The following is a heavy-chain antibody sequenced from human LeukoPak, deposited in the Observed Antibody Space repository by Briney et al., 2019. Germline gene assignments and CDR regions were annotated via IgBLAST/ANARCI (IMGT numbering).Heavy chain of an antibody. CDR3: ATPSAQISHSSGYYSA. Sequence: ASVKVSCKASGYTFTNYDINWERQAPGQGLEWMGWMNPDSGNTGYAQQFQGRVTMTRDTPISTAYMELSGLRTDDTAVYYCATPSAQISHSSGYYSAWGQGTLVTVSS. CDR1: GYTFTNYD. D-gene: IGHD3-22*01. J-gene: IGHJ5*02. V-gene: IGHV1-8*01. CDR2: MNPDSGNT.